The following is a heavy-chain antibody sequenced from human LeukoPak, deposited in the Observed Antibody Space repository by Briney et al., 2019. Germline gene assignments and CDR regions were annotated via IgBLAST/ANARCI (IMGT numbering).Heavy chain of an antibody. CDR1: GESFSAFS. V-gene: IGHV4-34*01. D-gene: IGHD3-22*01. Sequence: SETLPLTCAVYGESFSAFSWNWLRQSPGRGLEWIGEISHRGRTTYNPSLNSRVIISVDASKNQFSLNLTSVTAADTAVYYCARGMVVKFPYMDVWGQGATVTVSS. J-gene: IGHJ6*03. CDR2: ISHRGRT. CDR3: ARGMVVKFPYMDV.